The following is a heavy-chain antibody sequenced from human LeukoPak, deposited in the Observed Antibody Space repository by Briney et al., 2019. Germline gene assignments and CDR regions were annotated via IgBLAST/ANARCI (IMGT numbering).Heavy chain of an antibody. CDR3: ARDRSQDRYYYSGMDV. CDR1: GGSVSNSGNY. CDR2: IYYSGST. Sequence: PSETLFLTCTISGGSVSNSGNYWSWIRQPPGKGLEWTGYIYYSGSTNYNPSLKSRVTISVDTSKDQFSLKLTSVTAADTAVYYCARDRSQDRYYYSGMDVWGKGTTVTVAS. V-gene: IGHV4-61*08. D-gene: IGHD2-15*01. J-gene: IGHJ6*04.